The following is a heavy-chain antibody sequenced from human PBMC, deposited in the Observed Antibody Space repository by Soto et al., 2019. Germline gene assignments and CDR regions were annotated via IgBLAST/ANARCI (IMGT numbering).Heavy chain of an antibody. D-gene: IGHD3-22*01. CDR2: IIPIFGTA. V-gene: IGHV1-69*13. Sequence: SVKVSCKASGGTFSSYAISWVRQAPGQGLEWMGGIIPIFGTANYAQKFQGRVTITADESTSTAYMELSSLRSEDTAVYYCARGLVYYDSSGYYLWWFDPWGQGTLVTVSS. CDR3: ARGLVYYDSSGYYLWWFDP. J-gene: IGHJ5*02. CDR1: GGTFSSYA.